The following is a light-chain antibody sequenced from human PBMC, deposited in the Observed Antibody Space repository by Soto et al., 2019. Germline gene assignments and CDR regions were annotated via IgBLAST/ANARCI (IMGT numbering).Light chain of an antibody. CDR3: QSYDTSDLV. V-gene: IGLV6-57*04. CDR1: SGSFAGNS. Sequence: LTQPRSVSESPGKTVTISCTRDSGSFAGNSVQWYQQRPGSAPTTVIYEDDQRPSGVPNRFSGSIDTSSRSASLTISGLQSEDEADYYCQSYDTSDLVFGGGTKLTVL. J-gene: IGLJ2*01. CDR2: EDD.